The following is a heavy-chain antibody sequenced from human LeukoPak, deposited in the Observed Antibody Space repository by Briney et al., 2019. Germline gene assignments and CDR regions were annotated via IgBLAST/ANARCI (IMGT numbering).Heavy chain of an antibody. J-gene: IGHJ4*02. CDR3: VQSGYLY. CDR2: ITGSSSST. V-gene: IGHV3-23*01. D-gene: IGHD3-3*01. CDR1: GFTFSSYA. Sequence: GGSLRLSCAASGFTFSSYAMIWVRQDPGKGLEWVSVITGSSSSTYYADSVKGRFTISRDNSKNTLYLQMNSLRADDTAVYYCVQSGYLYWGQGTLVTVSS.